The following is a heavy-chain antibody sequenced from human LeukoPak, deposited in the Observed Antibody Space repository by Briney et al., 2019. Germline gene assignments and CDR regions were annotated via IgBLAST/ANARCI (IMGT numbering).Heavy chain of an antibody. CDR2: IYHSGST. CDR3: ARGRPLTWIQLWLVYYFDY. J-gene: IGHJ4*02. D-gene: IGHD5-18*01. Sequence: PSETLSLTCTVSGGSISSGGYYWSWIRQPPGKGLEWIGYIYHSGSTYYNPSLKSRVTISVDASKNQFSLKLSSVTAADTAVYYCARGRPLTWIQLWLVYYFDYWGQGTLVTVSS. CDR1: GGSISSGGYY. V-gene: IGHV4-30-2*01.